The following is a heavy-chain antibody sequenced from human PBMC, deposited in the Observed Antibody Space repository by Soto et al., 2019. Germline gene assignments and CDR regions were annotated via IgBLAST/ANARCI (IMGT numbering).Heavy chain of an antibody. CDR1: GFTFSSYA. Sequence: EVQLLESGGGLVQPGGSLRLSCAASGFTFSSYAMRWVRQAPVKGLEWVSAISGSGDSTYYADSVKGRFTISRDNSKNTLYLQMNSLRAAGTAVYYCARRGSGSYYDYWGQGTLVTVSS. CDR3: ARRGSGSYYDY. D-gene: IGHD1-26*01. CDR2: ISGSGDST. J-gene: IGHJ4*02. V-gene: IGHV3-23*01.